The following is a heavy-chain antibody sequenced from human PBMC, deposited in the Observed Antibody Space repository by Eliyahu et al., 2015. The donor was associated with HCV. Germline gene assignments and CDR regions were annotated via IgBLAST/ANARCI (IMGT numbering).Heavy chain of an antibody. V-gene: IGHV1-69*01. CDR2: IIPIFGTA. CDR3: ASSGPTGSITIFGVVPEEYYYYYYGMDV. Sequence: LEWMGGIIPIFGTANYAQKFQGRVTITADESTSTAYMELSSLRSEDTAVYYCASSGPTGSITIFGVVPEEYYYYYYGMDVWGQGTTVTVSS. D-gene: IGHD3-3*01. J-gene: IGHJ6*02.